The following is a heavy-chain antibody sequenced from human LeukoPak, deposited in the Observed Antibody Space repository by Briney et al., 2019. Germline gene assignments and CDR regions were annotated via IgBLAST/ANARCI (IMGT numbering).Heavy chain of an antibody. D-gene: IGHD6-25*01. V-gene: IGHV3-7*01. CDR3: ARDSSGWGFDY. Sequence: PGGSLRLSCAASGFTFSNYWMSWVRQAPGKGLEWVANIKQDGSEKYYVDSVKGRFTISRDNSKNTLYLQVNSLRAEDTAVYYCARDSSGWGFDYWGQGSLVTVSS. CDR2: IKQDGSEK. CDR1: GFTFSNYW. J-gene: IGHJ4*02.